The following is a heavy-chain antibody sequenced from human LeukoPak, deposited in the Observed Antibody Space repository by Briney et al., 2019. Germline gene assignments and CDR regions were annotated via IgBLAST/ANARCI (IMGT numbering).Heavy chain of an antibody. CDR2: IYHSGSA. V-gene: IGHV4-38-2*02. Sequence: PSETLSLTCGVSGYSISSGYQRAWIRQSPGKGLEWIGSIYHSGSAHYNPSLKSRVTISVETPKNQFSLNMYSVTAADTAVYYCARDPRWLTPDCTSTSCYENYFDPWGQGTLVTVSS. CDR1: GYSISSGYQ. CDR3: ARDPRWLTPDCTSTSCYENYFDP. D-gene: IGHD2-2*01. J-gene: IGHJ5*02.